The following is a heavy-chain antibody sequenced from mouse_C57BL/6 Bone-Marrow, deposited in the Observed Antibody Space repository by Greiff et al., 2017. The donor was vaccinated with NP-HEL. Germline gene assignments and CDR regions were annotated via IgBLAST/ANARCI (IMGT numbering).Heavy chain of an antibody. V-gene: IGHV6-6*01. Sequence: EVQLQESGGGLVQPGGSMKLSCAASGFTFSDAWMDWVRQSPEKGLEWVAEIRNKANNHATYYAESVKGRFTISRDDSKSSVYLQMNSLRAEDTGIYYCTQLWDLTLDYWGQGTTLTVSS. J-gene: IGHJ2*01. CDR3: TQLWDLTLDY. D-gene: IGHD4-1*01. CDR2: IRNKANNHAT. CDR1: GFTFSDAW.